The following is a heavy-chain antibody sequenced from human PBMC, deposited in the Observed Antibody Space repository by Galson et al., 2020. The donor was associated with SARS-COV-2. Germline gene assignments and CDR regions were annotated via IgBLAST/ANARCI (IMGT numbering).Heavy chain of an antibody. Sequence: SETLSLTCTVSGGSIRSSNYYWGWIRQPPGKGLEWIGSVFNTGTTHYSPSLQSRVTISVDTSKNQFSLNLSSVTAADTAMYYCARDATSSGWYNWFDPWCQGTLVTVSS. CDR3: ARDATSSGWYNWFDP. CDR1: GGSIRSSNYY. D-gene: IGHD6-19*01. V-gene: IGHV4-39*07. J-gene: IGHJ5*02. CDR2: VFNTGTT.